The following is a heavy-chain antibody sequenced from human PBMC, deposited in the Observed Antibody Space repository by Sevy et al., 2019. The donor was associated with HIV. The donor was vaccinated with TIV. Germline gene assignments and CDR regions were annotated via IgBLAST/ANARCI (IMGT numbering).Heavy chain of an antibody. CDR1: GFTFSNVW. V-gene: IGHV3-15*01. Sequence: GGSLRLSCAASGFTFSNVWTSWVRQASGKGLEWVGRIQSKSEGGTTDYAAPVKGRFSISKDESSYTLYLQMNILKTEDTAVYYCTTMMILYGDPNFWYFDLWGRGTLVTVSS. J-gene: IGHJ2*01. CDR3: TTMMILYGDPNFWYFDL. CDR2: IQSKSEGGTT. D-gene: IGHD4-17*01.